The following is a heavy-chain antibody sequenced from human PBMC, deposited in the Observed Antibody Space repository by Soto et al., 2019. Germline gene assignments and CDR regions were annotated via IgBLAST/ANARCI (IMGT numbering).Heavy chain of an antibody. J-gene: IGHJ4*02. CDR1: GGSISSSSYY. CDR2: IYYSGST. CDR3: ARHKGYIVVALYYFDY. D-gene: IGHD2-15*01. Sequence: QLQLQESGPGLVKPSETLSLTCTVSGGSISSSSYYWGWIRQPPGKGLEWIGSIYYSGSTYYNPSLKSRVTISVDTSKNQFSLKLSSVTAADTAVYYCARHKGYIVVALYYFDYWGQGTLVTVSS. V-gene: IGHV4-39*01.